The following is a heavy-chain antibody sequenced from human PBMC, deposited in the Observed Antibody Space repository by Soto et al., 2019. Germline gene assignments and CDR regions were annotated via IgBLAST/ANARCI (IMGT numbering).Heavy chain of an antibody. V-gene: IGHV3-23*01. CDR1: AFTFSNQA. Sequence: EVHLLESGGGLVQPGGSLRLSCEASAFTFSNQAMSWVRQAPGKGLEWVSTISGNGGSTYYADSVRGRFTISRDNSKNTLYLQMNSLRDEDTAVYYCGPQILWFGELPDFYHWGQGTLVTVSS. CDR3: GPQILWFGELPDFYH. J-gene: IGHJ4*02. CDR2: ISGNGGST. D-gene: IGHD3-10*01.